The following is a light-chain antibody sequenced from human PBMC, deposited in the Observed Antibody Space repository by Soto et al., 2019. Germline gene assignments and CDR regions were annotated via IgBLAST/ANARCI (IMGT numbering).Light chain of an antibody. CDR3: SSYKSSSTLPYV. J-gene: IGLJ1*01. V-gene: IGLV2-14*01. CDR2: DVN. Sequence: QSALPQPASVSGSPGQSITISCTGTSSDVGGYNLVSWYQQYPDKAPKLMIFDVNTRPSGVSNRFSGSKSGNTASLTISGLQAEDEADYYCSSYKSSSTLPYVFGTGTKLTVL. CDR1: SSDVGGYNL.